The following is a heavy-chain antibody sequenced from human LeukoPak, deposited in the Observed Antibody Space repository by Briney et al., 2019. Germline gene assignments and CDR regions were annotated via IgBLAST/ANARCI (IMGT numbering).Heavy chain of an antibody. CDR2: INSGGSTI. D-gene: IGHD2-21*01. CDR3: VRGTNTCCY. Sequence: GGSLRLSCAASGFIFSDYYMSWIRQAPGKGLEWVSSINSGGSTIYYADPVEGRFTISRDNAKNSLYLQMNSLRAEDSAVYYCVRGTNTCCYWGQGILVTVSS. J-gene: IGHJ4*02. CDR1: GFIFSDYY. V-gene: IGHV3-11*01.